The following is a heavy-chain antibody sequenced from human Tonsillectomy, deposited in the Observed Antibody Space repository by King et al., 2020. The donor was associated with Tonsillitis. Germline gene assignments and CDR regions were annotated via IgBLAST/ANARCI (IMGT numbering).Heavy chain of an antibody. CDR2: SYSGGST. Sequence: QLVQSGGGLVQPGGSLRLSCAASGFTVSSNYMSWVRQAPGKGLEWVSVSYSGGSTYYADSVKGRFTISRDNSKNTLYLQMNSLRAEDTAVYYCARDRSYYYDSSGMDIWGQGTMVTVSS. V-gene: IGHV3-66*01. J-gene: IGHJ3*02. CDR1: GFTVSSNY. CDR3: ARDRSYYYDSSGMDI. D-gene: IGHD3-22*01.